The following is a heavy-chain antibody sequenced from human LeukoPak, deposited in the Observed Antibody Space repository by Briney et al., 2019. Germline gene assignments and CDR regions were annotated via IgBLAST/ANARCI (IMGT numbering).Heavy chain of an antibody. CDR3: AKPLGDYGDYEVFDY. V-gene: IGHV3-23*01. CDR1: GFTFSSYA. D-gene: IGHD4-17*01. Sequence: GGSLRLSCAASGFTFSSYAMSWVRQAPGKGLEWVSAISGSGGSTYYADSVKGRFTISRDNSKNTLYLQVNSLRAEDTAVYYCAKPLGDYGDYEVFDYWGQGTLVTVSS. J-gene: IGHJ4*02. CDR2: ISGSGGST.